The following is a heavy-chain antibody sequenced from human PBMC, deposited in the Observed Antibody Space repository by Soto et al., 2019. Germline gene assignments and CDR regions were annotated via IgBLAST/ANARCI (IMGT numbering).Heavy chain of an antibody. CDR1: GGTFSSYA. Sequence: QVQLVQSGAEVKKPGSSVKVSCKASGGTFSSYAISWVRQAPGQGLEWMGGIIPIFGTANYAQKFQGRVTITADESTSTAYRELSSLRSEDTAVYYCARVSGSSKQQTAEYFQHWGQGTLVTVSS. D-gene: IGHD1-26*01. J-gene: IGHJ1*01. CDR2: IIPIFGTA. CDR3: ARVSGSSKQQTAEYFQH. V-gene: IGHV1-69*01.